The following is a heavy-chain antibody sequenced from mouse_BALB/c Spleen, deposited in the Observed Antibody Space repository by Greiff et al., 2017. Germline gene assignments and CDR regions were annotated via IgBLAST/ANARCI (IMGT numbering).Heavy chain of an antibody. CDR3: AGGSSYWYFDV. D-gene: IGHD1-1*01. CDR1: GASITSGY. CDR2: ISYSGST. Sequence: EVQGVESGPRLVKPSQTLSLPCSVPGASITSGYWNWIRKFPGNKLEYMGYISYSGSTYYNPSLKSRISITRDTSKNQYYLQLNSVTTEDTATYYCAGGSSYWYFDVWGAGTTVTVSS. J-gene: IGHJ1*01. V-gene: IGHV3-8*02.